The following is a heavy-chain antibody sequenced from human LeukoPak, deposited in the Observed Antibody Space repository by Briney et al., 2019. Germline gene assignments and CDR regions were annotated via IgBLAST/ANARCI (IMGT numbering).Heavy chain of an antibody. V-gene: IGHV3-21*01. D-gene: IGHD2-2*01. CDR3: ARGGVVPAAIHYYYGMDV. Sequence: GGSLRLSCAASGFTFSSYSMNWVRQAPGKGLEWVSSISSSSSYIYYADSVKGRFTISRDNSKNTLYLQMNSLRAEDTAVYYCARGGVVPAAIHYYYGMDVWGQGTTVTVSS. CDR2: ISSSSSYI. CDR1: GFTFSSYS. J-gene: IGHJ6*02.